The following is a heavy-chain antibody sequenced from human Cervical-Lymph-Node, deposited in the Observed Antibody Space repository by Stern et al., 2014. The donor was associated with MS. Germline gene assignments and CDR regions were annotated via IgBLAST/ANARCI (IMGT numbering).Heavy chain of an antibody. CDR2: SRNKAKSYTT. CDR1: GFSFSDFY. V-gene: IGHV3-72*01. J-gene: IGHJ4*02. Sequence: EVQLVESGGGLVQPGGSLRLSCAASGFSFSDFYMDWVRQAPGKGLEWVGRSRNKAKSYTTDYAASVKGRFTISRDDSKNSLYLQMNSLKTEDKAVYYCSRDSSGDYWGPGTLVTVSS. CDR3: SRDSSGDY.